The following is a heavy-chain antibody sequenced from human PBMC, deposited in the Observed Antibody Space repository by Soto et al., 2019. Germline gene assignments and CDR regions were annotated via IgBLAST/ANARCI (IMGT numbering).Heavy chain of an antibody. CDR2: ISYDGSNK. CDR3: AKTLGYCSCTSCPFDY. Sequence: QVQLVESGGGVVQPGRSLRLSCAASGFTFSSYGMHWVRQAPGKGLEWVAVISYDGSNKYYADSVKGRFTISRDNSKNTLYLQMNSLRAEDTAVYYCAKTLGYCSCTSCPFDYWGQGTLVTVSS. CDR1: GFTFSSYG. J-gene: IGHJ4*02. D-gene: IGHD2-2*01. V-gene: IGHV3-30*18.